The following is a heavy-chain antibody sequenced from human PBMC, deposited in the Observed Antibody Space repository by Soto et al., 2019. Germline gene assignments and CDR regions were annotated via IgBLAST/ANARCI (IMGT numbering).Heavy chain of an antibody. V-gene: IGHV3-33*08. CDR3: ARPPLYYSGSRSYNAFDI. Sequence: PVGSLRLPCAVSGVTFSSHGMHWVRKAPGKGLEWVAIIWYDGSNKYYADSVKGRFTISRDNSKNTLHLQMNSLRAEDTAVYYCARPPLYYSGSRSYNAFDIWGQGTMVTVSS. J-gene: IGHJ3*02. D-gene: IGHD3-10*01. CDR1: GVTFSSHG. CDR2: IWYDGSNK.